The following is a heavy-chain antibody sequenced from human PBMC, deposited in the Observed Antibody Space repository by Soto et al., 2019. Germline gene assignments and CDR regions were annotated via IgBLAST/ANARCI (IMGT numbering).Heavy chain of an antibody. D-gene: IGHD3-22*01. CDR2: MYNTGST. J-gene: IGHJ6*02. Sequence: SETLSLTCTVSGGSISRYYWSWIRQPPGKGLEWIGYMYNTGSTVYNPSFKSRVTISVDTSKNQFSLKLNSVTAADSAVYYCARAYYYDSSGYYSYCALDVWGQGTTVTVSS. CDR1: GGSISRYY. V-gene: IGHV4-59*01. CDR3: ARAYYYDSSGYYSYCALDV.